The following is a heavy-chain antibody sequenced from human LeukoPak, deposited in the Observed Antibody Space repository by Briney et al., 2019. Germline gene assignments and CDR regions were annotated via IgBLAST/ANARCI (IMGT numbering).Heavy chain of an antibody. V-gene: IGHV3-23*01. CDR2: ISGSGANT. J-gene: IGHJ4*02. D-gene: IGHD2-21*01. Sequence: QSGASLRLSCAASGFTFTNYAMGWVRQAPGKGLEWVSAISGSGANTYYADSVRGRFTIFRDNSANTLYLQMNSLRAEDTAVYYCAKIPHPSYYFDYWGQGTLVTVSS. CDR1: GFTFTNYA. CDR3: AKIPHPSYYFDY.